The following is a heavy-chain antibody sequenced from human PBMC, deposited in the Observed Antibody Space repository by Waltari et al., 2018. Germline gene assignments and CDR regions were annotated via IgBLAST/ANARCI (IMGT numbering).Heavy chain of an antibody. CDR1: GFTFSSYG. CDR2: IRYDGSNK. Sequence: QVQLVESGGGVVQPGGSLRLSCAASGFTFSSYGMHWVRRAPGKGLEWVAFIRYDGSNKYYADSVKGRFTISRDNSKNTLYLQMNSLRAEDTAVYYCAKGWFRELLYPYFDYWGQGTLVTVSS. J-gene: IGHJ4*02. V-gene: IGHV3-30*02. D-gene: IGHD3-10*01. CDR3: AKGWFRELLYPYFDY.